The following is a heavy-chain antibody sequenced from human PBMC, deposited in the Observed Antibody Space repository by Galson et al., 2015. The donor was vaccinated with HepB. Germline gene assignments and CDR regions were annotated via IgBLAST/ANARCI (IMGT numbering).Heavy chain of an antibody. Sequence: SLRLSCAASGFTFGDYGMSWFRQAPGKGLEWVSFIRSKAYGGTAEYAASVRGRFTISRDDSKSIAYLQMNSLKTEDTAIYYCTRVLSHWNFGGGGYWGQGTLVTVPS. J-gene: IGHJ4*02. D-gene: IGHD1-7*01. CDR1: GFTFGDYG. V-gene: IGHV3-49*03. CDR3: TRVLSHWNFGGGGY. CDR2: IRSKAYGGTA.